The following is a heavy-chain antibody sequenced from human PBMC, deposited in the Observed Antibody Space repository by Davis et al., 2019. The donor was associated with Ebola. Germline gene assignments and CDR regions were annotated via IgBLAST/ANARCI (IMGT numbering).Heavy chain of an antibody. Sequence: MPSETLSLTCTVSGGSVSSGSYYWSWIRQPPGKGLEWIGYIYYSGSTNYNPSLKSRVTISVDTSKNQFSLKLSSVTAADTAVYYRASTPVTTDDTGAFDIWGQGTMVTVSS. CDR3: ASTPVTTDDTGAFDI. V-gene: IGHV4-61*01. CDR1: GGSVSSGSYY. D-gene: IGHD4-17*01. CDR2: IYYSGST. J-gene: IGHJ3*02.